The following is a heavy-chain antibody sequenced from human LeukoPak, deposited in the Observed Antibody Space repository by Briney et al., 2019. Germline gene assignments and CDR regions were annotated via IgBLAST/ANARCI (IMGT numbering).Heavy chain of an antibody. CDR1: GYTFTSYG. D-gene: IGHD3-10*01. J-gene: IGHJ4*02. CDR2: ISAYNGNT. V-gene: IGHV1-18*01. Sequence: ASVKVSCKASGYTFTSYGISWVRQAPGQGLEWMGWISAYNGNTNYAQKLQGRVTMTTDTSTSTAYMELRSLRSDDTAVYYCARAAVGLLWFGDPFDYWGQGTLVTVSP. CDR3: ARAAVGLLWFGDPFDY.